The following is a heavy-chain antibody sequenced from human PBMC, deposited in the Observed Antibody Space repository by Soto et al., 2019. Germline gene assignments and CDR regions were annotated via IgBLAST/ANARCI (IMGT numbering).Heavy chain of an antibody. D-gene: IGHD1-1*01. CDR1: AFTLSKFV. CDR3: ARGNMDV. Sequence: QVQLVESGGGVVQPGRSLRLSCAASAFTLSKFVIHWVRQAPGKGLEWVAVTSNDGSNTYYADSVKGRFTISRDNSKNTLYLQMNSLRTEDTAVYYCARGNMDVWGQGTTVTVSS. V-gene: IGHV3-30-3*01. J-gene: IGHJ6*02. CDR2: TSNDGSNT.